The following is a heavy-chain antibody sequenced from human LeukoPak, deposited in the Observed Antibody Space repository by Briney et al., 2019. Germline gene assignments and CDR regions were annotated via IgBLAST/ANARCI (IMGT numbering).Heavy chain of an antibody. J-gene: IGHJ4*02. V-gene: IGHV1-69*04. Sequence: SVKVSCKASGGTFSSYAISWVRQAPGQGLEWMGRIIPILGIANYAQKFQGRVTITADKSTGTAYMELSSLRSEDTAVYYCARGIETDGGSSSWYYFDYWGQGTLVTVSS. D-gene: IGHD6-13*01. CDR1: GGTFSSYA. CDR3: ARGIETDGGSSSWYYFDY. CDR2: IIPILGIA.